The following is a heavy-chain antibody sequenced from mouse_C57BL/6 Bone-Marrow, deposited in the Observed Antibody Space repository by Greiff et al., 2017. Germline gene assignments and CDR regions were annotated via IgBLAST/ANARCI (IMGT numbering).Heavy chain of an antibody. V-gene: IGHV2-6-1*01. CDR3: ARHGNYLYYAMDY. CDR2: IWSDGST. Sequence: VQGVESGPGLVAPSQSLSITCTVSGFSLTSYGVHWVRQPPGKGLEWLVVIWSDGSTTYNSALKSRLSISKDNSKSQVFLKMNSLQTDDTAMYYCARHGNYLYYAMDYWGQGTSVTVSS. CDR1: GFSLTSYG. J-gene: IGHJ4*01. D-gene: IGHD2-1*01.